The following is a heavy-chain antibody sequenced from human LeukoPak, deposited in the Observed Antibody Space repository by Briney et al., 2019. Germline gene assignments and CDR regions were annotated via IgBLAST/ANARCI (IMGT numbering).Heavy chain of an antibody. CDR2: IYYSGST. Sequence: SETLSLTCTVSGGSVSSGSYYWSWIRQPPGKGLEWIGYIYYSGSTNYNPSLESRVTISVDTSKNQFSLKLSSVTAADTAVYYCARDPGVVVTALYYYGMDVWGQGTTVTVSS. CDR1: GGSVSSGSYY. CDR3: ARDPGVVVTALYYYGMDV. D-gene: IGHD2-21*02. V-gene: IGHV4-61*01. J-gene: IGHJ6*02.